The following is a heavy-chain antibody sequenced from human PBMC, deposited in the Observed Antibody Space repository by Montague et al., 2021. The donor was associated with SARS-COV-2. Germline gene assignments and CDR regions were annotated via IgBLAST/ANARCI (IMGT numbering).Heavy chain of an antibody. CDR1: GFIFSSYD. J-gene: IGHJ6*02. CDR2: IWYDGSNQ. Sequence: SPRFSCAASGFIFSSYDMHWVRQAPGKGLEWVAVIWYDGSNQYYGDSVKGRFTISRDNSKNTLYLQMNNLRAEDTAVYYCAREYSAPRWFGEYNRYGMDVWGQGTTVTVSS. D-gene: IGHD3-10*01. CDR3: AREYSAPRWFGEYNRYGMDV. V-gene: IGHV3-33*08.